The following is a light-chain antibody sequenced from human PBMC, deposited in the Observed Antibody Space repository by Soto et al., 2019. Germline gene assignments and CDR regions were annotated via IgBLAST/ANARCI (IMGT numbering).Light chain of an antibody. CDR3: QKYNNAPRT. V-gene: IGKV1-27*01. CDR1: QGIANY. CDR2: AAS. J-gene: IGKJ1*01. Sequence: DIQMTQSPSSLSASVGDRVTITCRASQGIANYLAWYQQKPGKVPKLLIYAASTLQSGVPSRFSGTGSGTDLIITISSRQPYNDATYYCQKYNNAPRTFGQGNTGEIK.